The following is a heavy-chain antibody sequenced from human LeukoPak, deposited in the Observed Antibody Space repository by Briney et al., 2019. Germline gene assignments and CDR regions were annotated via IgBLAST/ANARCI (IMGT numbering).Heavy chain of an antibody. CDR2: IFHSGST. D-gene: IGHD5-18*01. V-gene: IGHV4-38-2*01. J-gene: IGHJ5*02. Sequence: PSETLSLTCAVSGDSITSDYYWAWIRQPPGKGLEWIVSIFHSGSTYLNPSLRSRVTISLNTSKNHFSLILSSMTAADTAVYYCARTSSVDTALVGVHWSVLCGHGTLVTVSS. CDR3: ARTSSVDTALVGVHWSVL. CDR1: GDSITSDYY.